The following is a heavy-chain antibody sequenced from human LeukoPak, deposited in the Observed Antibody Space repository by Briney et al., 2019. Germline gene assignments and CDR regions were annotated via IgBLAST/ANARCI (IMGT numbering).Heavy chain of an antibody. CDR1: GDSINNYY. CDR3: ARPRTVTTHAFDI. CDR2: IYYSGST. D-gene: IGHD4-17*01. Sequence: SETLSLTCSVSGDSINNYYWNWIRQPPGKGLEWIGYIYYSGSTNYNPSLKSRVTISVDTSKNQFSLKLSSVTAADTAVYYCARPRTVTTHAFDIWGQGTMVTVSS. J-gene: IGHJ3*02. V-gene: IGHV4-59*08.